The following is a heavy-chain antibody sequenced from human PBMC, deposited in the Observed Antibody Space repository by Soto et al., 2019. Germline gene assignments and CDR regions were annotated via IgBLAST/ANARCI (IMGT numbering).Heavy chain of an antibody. V-gene: IGHV3-30-3*01. D-gene: IGHD2-15*01. CDR1: GFTFSSYA. Sequence: QVQLVESGGGVVQPGRSLRLSCAASGFTFSSYAMHWVRQAPGKGLEWVAVISYDGSNKYYADSVKGRFTISRDNSKNPLYLQMTSLRAEDTAVYYCARLASYLRSAPGPAGYCSGGSCEPFDYWGQGTLVTVSS. CDR3: ARLASYLRSAPGPAGYCSGGSCEPFDY. CDR2: ISYDGSNK. J-gene: IGHJ4*02.